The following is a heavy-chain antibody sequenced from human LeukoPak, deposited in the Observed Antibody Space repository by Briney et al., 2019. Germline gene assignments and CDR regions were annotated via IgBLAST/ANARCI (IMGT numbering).Heavy chain of an antibody. CDR3: ARASLLDIVVVPAAL. D-gene: IGHD2-2*01. Sequence: ASVKVSCKASGYTFTSYDINWVRQATGQGLEWMGWMNPNSGNTGYAQKFQGRVTMTRNTSINTAYMELSSLRSDDTAVYYCARASLLDIVVVPAALWGQGTLVTVSS. CDR2: MNPNSGNT. CDR1: GYTFTSYD. J-gene: IGHJ4*02. V-gene: IGHV1-8*01.